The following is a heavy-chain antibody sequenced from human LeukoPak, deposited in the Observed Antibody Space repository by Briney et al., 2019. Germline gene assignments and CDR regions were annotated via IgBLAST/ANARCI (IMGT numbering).Heavy chain of an antibody. CDR3: ARHGWFGEFIINNWFDP. CDR2: IYYSGST. D-gene: IGHD3-10*01. V-gene: IGHV4-31*03. CDR1: GASISTGGYY. Sequence: PSETLSLTCTFSGASISTGGYYWTWIRQPPGEGLEWIGYIYYSGSTYYNPSLKSRVTISVDTSKNQFSLKLSSVTAADTAVYYCARHGWFGEFIINNWFDPWGQGTLVTVSS. J-gene: IGHJ5*02.